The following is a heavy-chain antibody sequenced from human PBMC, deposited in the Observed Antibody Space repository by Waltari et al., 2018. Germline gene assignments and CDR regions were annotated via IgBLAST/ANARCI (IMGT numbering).Heavy chain of an antibody. CDR2: IYYSGST. J-gene: IGHJ5*02. CDR1: GGSISSYY. V-gene: IGHV4-59*01. D-gene: IGHD1-26*01. CDR3: ARLGRGPLS. Sequence: QVQLQESGPGLVKPSETLSLTCTASGGSISSYYWSWIRQPPGKGLEWIGYIYYSGSTNYNPSLKSRVTISVDTSKNQFSLKLSSVTAADTAVYYCARLGRGPLSWGQGTLVTVSS.